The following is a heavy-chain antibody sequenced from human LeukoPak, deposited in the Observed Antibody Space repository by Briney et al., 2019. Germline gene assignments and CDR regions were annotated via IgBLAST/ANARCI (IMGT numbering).Heavy chain of an antibody. D-gene: IGHD2-2*01. CDR2: IKQNGDEK. CDR1: GFTFSSYW. CDR3: AKPSPFDY. J-gene: IGHJ4*02. Sequence: GGSLRLSCAASGFTFSSYWMNWLRQAPGKGLEWVANIKQNGDEKYYVDSVKGRFTVSRDNSKNTLYLQMNSLRAEDTAVYYCAKPSPFDYWGQGTLVTVSS. V-gene: IGHV3-7*03.